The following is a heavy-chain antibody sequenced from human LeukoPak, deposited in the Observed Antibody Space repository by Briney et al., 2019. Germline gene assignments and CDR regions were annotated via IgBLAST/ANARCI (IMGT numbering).Heavy chain of an antibody. CDR2: ISGSGGNT. CDR1: GFTLSSYA. J-gene: IGHJ1*01. D-gene: IGHD2-2*01. Sequence: GGSLRLSCAASGFTLSSYAMSWVRQAPGKGLEWVSTISGSGGNTYYADSVKGRFTISRDNSKNTLYLQMNSLRAEDTAVYYCARDNVPAARWMYFQHWGQGTLVTVSS. V-gene: IGHV3-23*01. CDR3: ARDNVPAARWMYFQH.